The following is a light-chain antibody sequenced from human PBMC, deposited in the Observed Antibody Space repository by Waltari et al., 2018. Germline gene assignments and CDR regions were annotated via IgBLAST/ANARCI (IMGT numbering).Light chain of an antibody. CDR1: TGPVTSSHY. CDR3: STWDYSLSAVV. Sequence: QAVVTQEPSLTVSPGGTVTLTCGSATGPVTSSHYPYWFQQKPGQAPRTLIFDTSNRQSWTPARFSGSLVGGKAALTLSGAKPEDAAVYYCSTWDYSLSAVVFGGGTKLTVL. CDR2: DTS. V-gene: IGLV7-46*01. J-gene: IGLJ2*01.